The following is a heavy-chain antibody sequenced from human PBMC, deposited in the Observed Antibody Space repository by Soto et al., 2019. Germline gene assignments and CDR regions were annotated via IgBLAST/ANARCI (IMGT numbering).Heavy chain of an antibody. CDR2: ISGSGGST. CDR1: GFTFSSYA. Sequence: GGSLRLSCAASGFTFSSYAMSWVRQAPGKGLEWVSAISGSGGSTYYADSVKGRFTISRDNSKNTLYLQMNSLRAEDTAVYYCAKDGHPSDIVVVPAANYFPGPFDYWGQGTLVTVSS. V-gene: IGHV3-23*01. D-gene: IGHD2-2*01. CDR3: AKDGHPSDIVVVPAANYFPGPFDY. J-gene: IGHJ4*02.